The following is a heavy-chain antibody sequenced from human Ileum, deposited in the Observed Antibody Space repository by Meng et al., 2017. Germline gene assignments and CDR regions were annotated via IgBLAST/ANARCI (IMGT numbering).Heavy chain of an antibody. J-gene: IGHJ4*02. D-gene: IGHD1-14*01. Sequence: VRVGESGAGWGGPWGTLSLMCAVSGVSIVSAIWWGWVRQPPGKGLEWIGEIFQSGSTNYNPYLKSRVSISVDKSKNHLYLSLSSVTAADTAVYYCAKAAAYNLDIWGQGALVTVSS. V-gene: IGHV4-4*02. CDR1: GVSIVSAIW. CDR2: IFQSGST. CDR3: AKAAAYNLDI.